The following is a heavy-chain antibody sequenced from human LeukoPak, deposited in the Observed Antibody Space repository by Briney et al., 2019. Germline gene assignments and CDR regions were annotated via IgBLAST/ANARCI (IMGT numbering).Heavy chain of an antibody. CDR3: ARDQLGGDPDDYYYYYMDV. V-gene: IGHV3-49*03. J-gene: IGHJ6*03. CDR1: GFISGDYA. Sequence: GGSLRLSCTTSGFISGDYAMSWFRHAPGKGLERVGFIRSKTYGGAIEYAASVKGRFTISRDDSKSIAYLQMNSLKTEDTAVYYCARDQLGGDPDDYYYYYMDVWGKGTTVIVSS. CDR2: IRSKTYGGAI. D-gene: IGHD4-17*01.